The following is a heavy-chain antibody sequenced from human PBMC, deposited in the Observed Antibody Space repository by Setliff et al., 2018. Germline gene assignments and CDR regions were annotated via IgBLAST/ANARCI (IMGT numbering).Heavy chain of an antibody. V-gene: IGHV1-69*05. CDR3: ARSPALLGIVYLDP. CDR1: GDSFSNYA. D-gene: IGHD2-15*01. Sequence: SVKVSCKASGDSFSNYAISLVRQAPGQGLEWMGGLIPMFGTPGYAQKFQDRVMITTDESTSTAYMELNSLTSEDTAVYYCARSPALLGIVYLDPWGQGTRVTVSS. CDR2: LIPMFGTP. J-gene: IGHJ5*02.